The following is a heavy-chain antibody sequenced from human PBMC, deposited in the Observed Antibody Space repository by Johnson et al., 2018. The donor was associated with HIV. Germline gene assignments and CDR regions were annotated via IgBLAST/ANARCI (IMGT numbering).Heavy chain of an antibody. CDR2: ISYDGSNK. V-gene: IGHV3-30*04. J-gene: IGHJ3*02. D-gene: IGHD2-21*01. CDR3: ARGYGVVIALLDAFEI. Sequence: QVQLVESGGGLVQPGGSLRLSCAASGFTFSSYAMHWVRQAPGKGLEWVAVISYDGSNKYYADSVKGRFTISRDNSKNTLYLQMNSLGAEDTAVYYCARGYGVVIALLDAFEIWGQGTMVTVSS. CDR1: GFTFSSYA.